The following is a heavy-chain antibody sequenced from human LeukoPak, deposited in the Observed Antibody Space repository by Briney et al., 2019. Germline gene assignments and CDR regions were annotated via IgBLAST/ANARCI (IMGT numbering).Heavy chain of an antibody. CDR1: GFTFSSYA. CDR2: IYSGGST. J-gene: IGHJ6*03. CDR3: GRLDFYYYMDV. Sequence: GGSLRLSCAASGFTFSSYAMSWVRQAPGKGLEWVSVIYSGGSTDYAAPVKGRFTISRDDSKNTLYLQMNSLKTEDTALYYCGRLDFYYYMDVWGKGTTVTVSS. D-gene: IGHD3-16*01. V-gene: IGHV3-23*03.